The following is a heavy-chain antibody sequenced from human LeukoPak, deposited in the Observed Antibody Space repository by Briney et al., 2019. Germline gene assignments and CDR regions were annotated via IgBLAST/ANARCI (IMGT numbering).Heavy chain of an antibody. J-gene: IGHJ4*02. CDR2: NYYSGIT. D-gene: IGHD6-13*01. CDR3: ARAVCSSSALDN. CDR1: GTSINSYY. V-gene: IGHV4-59*01. Sequence: SETLSLTCSFSGTSINSYYWSWIRQPPGKGLEWIGYNYYSGITNYNPSLKSRVTISVDTSKNQFSLKLSSVTAADTAVYYCARAVCSSSALDNWGQGTLVTVSS.